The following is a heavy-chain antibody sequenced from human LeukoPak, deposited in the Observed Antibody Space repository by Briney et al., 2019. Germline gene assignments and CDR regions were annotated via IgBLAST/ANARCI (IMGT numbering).Heavy chain of an antibody. J-gene: IGHJ4*02. CDR3: VRVGLYGDYDYFDY. D-gene: IGHD4-17*01. CDR1: GGSISSYY. CDR2: IYYSGST. Sequence: PSETLSLTCTVSGGSISSYYWSWIRQPPGKGLEWIGYIYYSGSTNYNPSLKSRVTISVDTSKNQFSQKLSSVTAADTAVYYCVRVGLYGDYDYFDYWGQGTLVTVSS. V-gene: IGHV4-59*01.